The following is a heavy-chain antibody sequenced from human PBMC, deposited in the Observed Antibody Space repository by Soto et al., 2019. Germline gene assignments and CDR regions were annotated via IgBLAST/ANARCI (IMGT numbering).Heavy chain of an antibody. Sequence: QVQLVQSGGEVKKPGASVKVSCKTSGYSFTTYGISWVRQAPGQGLEWMGWISAYNGNTNYAQKLQDRVTMTIDTSTSTAYMELRSLRSDVTAVYYCAREGPAPYYYYGMDVWGQGSTVTVSS. CDR1: GYSFTTYG. V-gene: IGHV1-18*01. J-gene: IGHJ6*02. CDR3: AREGPAPYYYYGMDV. CDR2: ISAYNGNT.